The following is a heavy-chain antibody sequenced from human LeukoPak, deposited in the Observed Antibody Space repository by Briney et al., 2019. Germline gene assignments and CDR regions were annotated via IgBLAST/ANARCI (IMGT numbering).Heavy chain of an antibody. CDR2: ISYDGTNK. V-gene: IGHV3-30*01. D-gene: IGHD3-9*01. J-gene: IGHJ4*02. Sequence: GRSLRLSCAASGFTFSSYAMHWVRQAPGKGLEWVAVISYDGTNKYYADPVKGRFTISRDNSKNTLYLQMNSLRAEDTAVFYCARGYDLLTGYLYYFDYWGQGTLVTVSS. CDR3: ARGYDLLTGYLYYFDY. CDR1: GFTFSSYA.